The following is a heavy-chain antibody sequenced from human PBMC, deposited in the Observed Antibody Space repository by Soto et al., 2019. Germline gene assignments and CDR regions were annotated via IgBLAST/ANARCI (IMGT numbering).Heavy chain of an antibody. V-gene: IGHV1-8*01. CDR1: GYTFTSYD. J-gene: IGHJ6*02. CDR2: MNPNSGNT. D-gene: IGHD3-10*01. Sequence: QVQLVQSGAEVKKPGASVKVSCKASGYTFTSYDINWVRQATGQGLEWMGWMNPNSGNTGYAQKFQGRVTMTRNTSISTAYMKLSSLRSEDTAVYYCARGRRRWNGSGSYYNRLYYYYYGMDVWGQGTTVTVSS. CDR3: ARGRRRWNGSGSYYNRLYYYYYGMDV.